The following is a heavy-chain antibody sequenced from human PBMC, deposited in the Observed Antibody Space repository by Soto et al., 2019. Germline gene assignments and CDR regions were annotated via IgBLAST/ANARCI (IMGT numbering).Heavy chain of an antibody. J-gene: IGHJ6*01. D-gene: IGHD3-3*01. V-gene: IGHV2-5*02. CDR3: SPRICPRLFYL. CDR2: IYWDDDK. CDR1: GFSLSTSGVG. Sequence: QITLRESGPTLVKPTQTLTLTCTFSGFSLSTSGVGVGWIRQPPGKALEWLALIYWDDDKRYSPSLNSRLTNPQDTPKNQGVLAITHLDPVDTGKYFWSPRICPRLFYLWGQGTPGTGSS.